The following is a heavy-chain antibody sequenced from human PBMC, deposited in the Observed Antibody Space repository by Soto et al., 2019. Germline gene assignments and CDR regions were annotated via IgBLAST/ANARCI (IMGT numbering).Heavy chain of an antibody. V-gene: IGHV3-48*02. CDR3: ASLHYDFRSGYYSYFDY. CDR1: GLTFSTYG. Sequence: PGGSLRLSCAASGLTFSTYGMNWVRQAPGKGLEWVSYISSSSSSKSYADSVKGRFTISRDNAKNSLYLQMNSLRDEDTAVYYCASLHYDFRSGYYSYFDYWGQGTLVTVSS. D-gene: IGHD3-3*01. CDR2: ISSSSSSK. J-gene: IGHJ4*02.